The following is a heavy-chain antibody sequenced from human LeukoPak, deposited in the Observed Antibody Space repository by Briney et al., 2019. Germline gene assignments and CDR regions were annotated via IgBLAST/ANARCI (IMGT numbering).Heavy chain of an antibody. V-gene: IGHV1-24*01. CDR3: ATVSAIHTTDYYDSSGYYYNY. CDR2: FDPEDGET. D-gene: IGHD3-22*01. Sequence: WASVTVSCKVSGYTLTELSMHWVRQAPGKGLEWMGGFDPEDGETIYAQKFQGRVTMTEDTSTDTAYMELSSLRSEDTAVYYCATVSAIHTTDYYDSSGYYYNYWGQGTLVTVSS. J-gene: IGHJ4*02. CDR1: GYTLTELS.